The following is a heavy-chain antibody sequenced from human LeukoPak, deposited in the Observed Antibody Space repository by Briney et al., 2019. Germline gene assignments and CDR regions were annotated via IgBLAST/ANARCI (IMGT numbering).Heavy chain of an antibody. CDR1: GGSISSYY. J-gene: IGHJ3*02. V-gene: IGHV4-59*01. D-gene: IGHD6-6*01. CDR3: ARWYSSSSRAFDI. Sequence: SETLSLTCTVSGGSISSYYWSWIRQPPGKGLEWIGYIYYSGSTNYNPSLESRVTISVDTSKNQFSLKLSSATAADTAVYFCARWYSSSSRAFDIWGQGTMVTVSS. CDR2: IYYSGST.